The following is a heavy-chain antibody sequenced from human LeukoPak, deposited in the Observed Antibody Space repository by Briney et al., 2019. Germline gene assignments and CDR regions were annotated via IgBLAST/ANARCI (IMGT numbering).Heavy chain of an antibody. CDR2: INSGNGNI. D-gene: IGHD4-17*01. Sequence: ASVKVSCKASGYTFISYALHWVRQAPGQRLEWMGWINSGNGNIRYSQKFQGRVTLTGDTSASTAYMELTSLRSEDTAVYYCAREAVTTQRYFDYWGQGTLVTVSS. CDR1: GYTFISYA. J-gene: IGHJ4*02. CDR3: AREAVTTQRYFDY. V-gene: IGHV1-3*01.